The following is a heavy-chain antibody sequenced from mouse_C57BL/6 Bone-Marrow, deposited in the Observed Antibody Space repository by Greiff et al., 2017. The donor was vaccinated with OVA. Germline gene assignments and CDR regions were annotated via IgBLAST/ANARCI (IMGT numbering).Heavy chain of an antibody. CDR3: ARRGGYYYGSSQLRGDY. J-gene: IGHJ2*01. Sequence: QVQLKESGAELARPGASVKLSCKASGYTFTSYGISWVKQRTGQGLEWIGEIYPRSGNTYYNEKFKGKATLTADKSSNTAYMELRSLTSEDSAVYFCARRGGYYYGSSQLRGDYWGQGTTLTVSS. CDR1: GYTFTSYG. V-gene: IGHV1-81*01. D-gene: IGHD1-1*01. CDR2: IYPRSGNT.